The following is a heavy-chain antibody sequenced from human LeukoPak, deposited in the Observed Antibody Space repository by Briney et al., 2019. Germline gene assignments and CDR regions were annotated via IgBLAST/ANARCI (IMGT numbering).Heavy chain of an antibody. CDR2: IIPIFGTA. V-gene: IGHV1-69*13. CDR1: GGTFSSYV. J-gene: IGHJ4*02. CDR3: ARGPLRFLGGIDY. D-gene: IGHD3-3*01. Sequence: SVKVSCKASGGTFSSYVISWVRQAPGQGLEWMGGIIPIFGTANYAQNFQGRVTTTADDSTSTAYMALSTLRSEDTAVYYCARGPLRFLGGIDYWGQGTLVTVSS.